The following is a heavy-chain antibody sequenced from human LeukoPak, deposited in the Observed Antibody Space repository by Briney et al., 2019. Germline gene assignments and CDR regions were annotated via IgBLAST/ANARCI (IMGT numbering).Heavy chain of an antibody. J-gene: IGHJ4*02. Sequence: GASVKVSCKASGYIFTGYYMHWVRQAPGQGLEWMGWINPNSGDTNYAQKFQGRVTMTRDTSISTAYMELSRLRSEDTAVYYCARVSGDYSMPFDYWGQGTLVTVSS. CDR1: GYIFTGYY. CDR2: INPNSGDT. CDR3: ARVSGDYSMPFDY. D-gene: IGHD2/OR15-2a*01. V-gene: IGHV1-2*02.